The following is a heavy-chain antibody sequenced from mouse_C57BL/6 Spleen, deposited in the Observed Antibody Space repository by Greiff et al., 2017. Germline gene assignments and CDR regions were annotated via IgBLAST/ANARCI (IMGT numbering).Heavy chain of an antibody. CDR1: GYTFTDYY. Sequence: VQLQQSGPELVKPGASVKISCKASGYTFTDYYMNWVKQRHGKSLEWIGDINPNNGGTSYNQKFKGKATLTVDKSSRTADMELRSLTAEDSAVYYCACDGYYCVAYWGQGTLVTVSA. V-gene: IGHV1-26*01. CDR3: ACDGYYCVAY. J-gene: IGHJ3*01. CDR2: INPNNGGT. D-gene: IGHD2-3*01.